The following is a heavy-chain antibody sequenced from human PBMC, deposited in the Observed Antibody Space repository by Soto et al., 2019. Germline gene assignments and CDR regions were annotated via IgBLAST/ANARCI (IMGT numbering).Heavy chain of an antibody. Sequence: GSLRLSCAASGFTVSSNYMSWVRQAPGKGLEWVSVIYSGGSTYYADSVKGRFAISRDNSKNTLYLQMNSLRAEDTAVYYCARASSGRKYYFDYWGQGTLVTVSS. J-gene: IGHJ4*02. V-gene: IGHV3-53*01. CDR1: GFTVSSNY. D-gene: IGHD6-19*01. CDR2: IYSGGST. CDR3: ARASSGRKYYFDY.